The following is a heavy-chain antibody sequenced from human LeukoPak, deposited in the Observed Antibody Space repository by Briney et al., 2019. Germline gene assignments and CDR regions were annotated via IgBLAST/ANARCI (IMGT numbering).Heavy chain of an antibody. D-gene: IGHD3-3*01. CDR1: GGSISSYY. J-gene: IGHJ4*02. V-gene: IGHV4-59*12. CDR3: ARRSSGRPVDY. Sequence: SGTLSLTCAASGGSISSYYWSWIRQPPGKGLEWIGYIYYSGSTNYNPSLKSRVTISVDTSKDQFSLRLSSVTASDTAVYYCARRSSGRPVDYWGQGTLVSVSS. CDR2: IYYSGST.